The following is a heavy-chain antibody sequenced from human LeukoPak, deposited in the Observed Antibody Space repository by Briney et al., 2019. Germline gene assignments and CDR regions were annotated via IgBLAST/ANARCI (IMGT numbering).Heavy chain of an antibody. V-gene: IGHV4-34*01. J-gene: IGHJ4*02. CDR3: ARSRPTLDY. CDR1: GGSFSGYY. CDR2: INHSRST. Sequence: PSQTLSLTCAVYGGSFSGYYWSWIRQPPGKGLEWIGEINHSRSTNYNPSLKSRVTISVDTSKNQFSLKLSSVTAADTAVYYCARSRPTLDYWGQGTLVTVSS.